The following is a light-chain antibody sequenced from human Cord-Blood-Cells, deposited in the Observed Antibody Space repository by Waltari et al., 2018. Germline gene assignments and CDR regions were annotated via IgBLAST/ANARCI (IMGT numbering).Light chain of an antibody. Sequence: DIVMTQSPDSLAVSLGERATINCKSSQSVLYSSNNKNYLAWYQQKPGQHPRLLMYWASTRESGVPDRFSGSGSGTDFTLTISSLQAEDVAVYYCQQYYSTPFTFGPGTKVDIK. V-gene: IGKV4-1*01. J-gene: IGKJ3*01. CDR1: QSVLYSSNNKNY. CDR3: QQYYSTPFT. CDR2: WAS.